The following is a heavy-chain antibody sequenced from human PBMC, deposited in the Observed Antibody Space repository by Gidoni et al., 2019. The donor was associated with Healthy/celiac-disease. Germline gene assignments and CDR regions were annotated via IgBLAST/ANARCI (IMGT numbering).Heavy chain of an antibody. Sequence: QVQLVEAGGGLVKPGGALRLPCAAAGITFSDYYMSWIRQAPGKGLEWVSYSSSSSSYTNYADSVKGRFTISRDNAKNSLYLQMNSLRAEDTAVYYCARVSKGITISWGAFDIWGQGTMVTVSS. D-gene: IGHD3-9*01. J-gene: IGHJ3*02. CDR3: ARVSKGITISWGAFDI. CDR1: GITFSDYY. CDR2: SSSSSSYT. V-gene: IGHV3-11*05.